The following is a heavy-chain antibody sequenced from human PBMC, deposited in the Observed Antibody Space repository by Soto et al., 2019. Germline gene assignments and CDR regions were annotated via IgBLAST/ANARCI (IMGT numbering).Heavy chain of an antibody. J-gene: IGHJ3*02. CDR1: GYTFTSYA. V-gene: IGHV1-3*01. Sequence: ASVKVSCKASGYTFTSYAMHWVRQAPGQRLEWMGWINAGNGNTKYSQKFQGRVTITRDTSASTAYMELSSLRSEDTAVYYCARDLRSAFDAFDIWGQGTMVTVSS. CDR2: INAGNGNT. CDR3: ARDLRSAFDAFDI.